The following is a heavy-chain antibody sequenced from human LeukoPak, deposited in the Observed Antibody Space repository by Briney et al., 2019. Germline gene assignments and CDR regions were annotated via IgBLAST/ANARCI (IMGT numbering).Heavy chain of an antibody. V-gene: IGHV3-23*01. CDR3: ANTLSPDGPVASSAYYYCGMDV. J-gene: IGHJ6*02. CDR2: ISGSGGNT. CDR1: GFTFSTYA. D-gene: IGHD1-14*01. Sequence: QPGGSLRLSCAASGFTFSTYAMNWVRQAPGKGLEWVSAISGSGGNTYYADSVKGRFTISRDNSKNTSYPQMNSLRAEDTAVYYCANTLSPDGPVASSAYYYCGMDVWGQGTTVTVSS.